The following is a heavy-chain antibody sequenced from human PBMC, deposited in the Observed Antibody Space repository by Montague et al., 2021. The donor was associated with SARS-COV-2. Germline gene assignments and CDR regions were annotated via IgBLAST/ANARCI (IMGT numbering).Heavy chain of an antibody. J-gene: IGHJ4*02. CDR2: IYYSGST. CDR3: ARDGFYYDRSGPSNFDY. V-gene: IGHV4-39*07. D-gene: IGHD3-22*01. Sequence: SETLSLTCTVSVGSISSNNCYWGWIRQPPGKALEWIGSIYYSGSTYYNPSLKSRVTMSVDTSENQFSLKLSSVIAADTAVYYCARDGFYYDRSGPSNFDYWGQGTLVTVPS. CDR1: VGSISSNNCY.